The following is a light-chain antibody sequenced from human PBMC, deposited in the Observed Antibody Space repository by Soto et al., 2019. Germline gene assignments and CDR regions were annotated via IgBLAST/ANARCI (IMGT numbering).Light chain of an antibody. J-gene: IGKJ4*01. CDR2: GAS. CDR1: QSVSSNY. Sequence: EIVLTQSPGTLSLSPGERATLSCRASQSVSSNYLAWYQQIPGQAPSLLIYGASSRATGIPDRFSGSGSGTDFTLTISRLEPEDFAVYYCQQYGSSPLTFCGGTKVEIK. V-gene: IGKV3-20*01. CDR3: QQYGSSPLT.